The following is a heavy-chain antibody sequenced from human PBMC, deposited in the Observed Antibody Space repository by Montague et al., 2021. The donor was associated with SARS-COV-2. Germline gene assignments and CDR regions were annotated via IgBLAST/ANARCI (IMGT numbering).Heavy chain of an antibody. CDR1: GGSFRGYY. D-gene: IGHD3-9*01. Sequence: SETLSLTCAVYGGSFRGYYWSWIRQPPGAGQEWIGEMHHSGSTXXXSSXXXRVPITADTSKKQISLKMSSVTAADTAVYYCARGSVFRYYDFLTGSRSYLDYWGQGTLVTVSS. CDR2: MHHSGST. J-gene: IGHJ4*02. CDR3: ARGSVFRYYDFLTGSRSYLDY. V-gene: IGHV4-34*01.